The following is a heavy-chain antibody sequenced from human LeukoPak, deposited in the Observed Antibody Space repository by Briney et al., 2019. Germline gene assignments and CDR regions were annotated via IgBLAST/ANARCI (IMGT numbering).Heavy chain of an antibody. J-gene: IGHJ4*02. CDR1: GFTFSGSA. D-gene: IGHD5-12*01. Sequence: GGSLRLSCTASGFTFSGSAMHWVRQASGKRLEWVGRIRSKANSYATAYAASVKGRFTISRDDSKNTAYLQMNSLKTEDTAVYYCTRPGYSGYDITFDYWGQGTLVTVSS. CDR2: IRSKANSYAT. CDR3: TRPGYSGYDITFDY. V-gene: IGHV3-73*01.